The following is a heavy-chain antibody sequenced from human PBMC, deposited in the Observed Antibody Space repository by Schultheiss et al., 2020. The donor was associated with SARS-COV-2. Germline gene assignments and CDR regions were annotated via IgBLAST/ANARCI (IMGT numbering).Heavy chain of an antibody. CDR1: GFTFDDYA. CDR2: ISWNSGSI. CDR3: ARLGGGYDYY. J-gene: IGHJ4*02. V-gene: IGHV3-9*01. Sequence: GGSLRLSCAASGFTFDDYAMHWVRQAPGKGLEWVSGISWNSGSIGYADSVKGRFTISRDNAKNSLYLQMNSLRAEDTAVYYCARLGGGYDYYWGQGTLVTVSS. D-gene: IGHD5-12*01.